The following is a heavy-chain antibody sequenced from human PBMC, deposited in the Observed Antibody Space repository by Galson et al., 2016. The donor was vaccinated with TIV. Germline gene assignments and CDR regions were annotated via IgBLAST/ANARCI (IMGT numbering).Heavy chain of an antibody. D-gene: IGHD3-22*01. V-gene: IGHV1-69*06. CDR2: IIPIYGTI. CDR1: GDTFSSFS. Sequence: SVKVSCKASGDTFSSFSIIWVRQAPGQGLEWMGGIIPIYGTINYAQKFQDRLTITADTSTTTAYMELSSLRFEDTAVYYCARDFHSSGPSEETDAFDIWGQGAMVTVSS. CDR3: ARDFHSSGPSEETDAFDI. J-gene: IGHJ3*02.